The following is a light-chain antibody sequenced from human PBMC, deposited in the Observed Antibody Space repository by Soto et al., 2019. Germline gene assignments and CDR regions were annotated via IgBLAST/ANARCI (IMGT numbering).Light chain of an antibody. CDR3: QQYGSSPRFT. CDR1: QSVSSSY. J-gene: IGKJ3*01. V-gene: IGKV3-20*01. Sequence: EIVLTQSPGTLSLSPGERATLSCRASQSVSSSYLAWYQQKPGQAPRLLIYGASSSATGSPDRFSGSGSGTEFTLTISRLEPEDFAVYYCQQYGSSPRFTFGPGTKVDIK. CDR2: GAS.